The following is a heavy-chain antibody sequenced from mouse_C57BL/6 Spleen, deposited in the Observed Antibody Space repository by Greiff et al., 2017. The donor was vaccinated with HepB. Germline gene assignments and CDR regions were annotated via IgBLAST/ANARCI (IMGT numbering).Heavy chain of an antibody. Sequence: EVQGVESGGGLVKPGGSLKLSCAASGFTFSDYGMHWVRQAPEKGLEWVAYISSGSSTIYYADTVKGRFTISRDNAKNTLFLQMTSLRSEDTAMYYCASPSIYDGYYLYAMDYWGQGTSVTVSS. CDR1: GFTFSDYG. D-gene: IGHD2-3*01. J-gene: IGHJ4*01. CDR3: ASPSIYDGYYLYAMDY. V-gene: IGHV5-17*01. CDR2: ISSGSSTI.